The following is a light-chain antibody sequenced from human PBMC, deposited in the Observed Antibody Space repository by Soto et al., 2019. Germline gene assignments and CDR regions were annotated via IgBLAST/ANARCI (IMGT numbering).Light chain of an antibody. CDR3: QQYYKWPQWT. V-gene: IGKV3-15*01. J-gene: IGKJ1*01. Sequence: EIVLTQSPATLTAYPGGRANLSCRASESVLDYLAWFQQRPGQSPRLLIYGPATRATGIPGRFRGSGSGTEFTLTITSLQSEDFAVYYCQQYYKWPQWTIGQGTKVDIK. CDR2: GPA. CDR1: ESVLDY.